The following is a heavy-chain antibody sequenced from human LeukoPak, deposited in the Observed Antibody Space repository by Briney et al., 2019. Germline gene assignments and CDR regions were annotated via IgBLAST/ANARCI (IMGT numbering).Heavy chain of an antibody. Sequence: SVKVSGKASGGTFSSYAISWVRQAPGQGLEWMGGIIPIFGTANYAQKFQGRVTITADESTSTAYMELSSLRSEDTTVYYCARVPPATAHYYYYGMDVWGKGTTVTVSS. CDR2: IIPIFGTA. CDR3: ARVPPATAHYYYYGMDV. CDR1: GGTFSSYA. D-gene: IGHD2-2*01. J-gene: IGHJ6*04. V-gene: IGHV1-69*13.